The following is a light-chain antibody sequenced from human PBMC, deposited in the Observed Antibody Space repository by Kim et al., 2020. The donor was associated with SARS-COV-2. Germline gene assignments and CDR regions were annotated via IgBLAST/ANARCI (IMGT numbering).Light chain of an antibody. Sequence: SPGQPASITCSGDKLGDKYACWYQQKPGQSPVLVIYQDSKRPSGIPERFSGSNSGNTATLTISGTQAMDEADYYCQAWDSSIHVVFGGGTQLTVL. V-gene: IGLV3-1*01. J-gene: IGLJ2*01. CDR3: QAWDSSIHVV. CDR1: KLGDKY. CDR2: QDS.